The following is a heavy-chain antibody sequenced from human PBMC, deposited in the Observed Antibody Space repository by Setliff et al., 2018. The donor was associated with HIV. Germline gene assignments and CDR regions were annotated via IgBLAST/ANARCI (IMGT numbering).Heavy chain of an antibody. V-gene: IGHV3-23*03. J-gene: IGHJ3*02. Sequence: GGSLRLSCAASGFTFSTYAMSWVRQAPGKELEWVSAINSGGDNTYYGDSVKGRFTISRDNSKNTLFLQMNSLRAEDTAVYYCARDPNWHAFDIWGQGTMVTVSS. CDR1: GFTFSTYA. CDR3: ARDPNWHAFDI. CDR2: INSGGDNT.